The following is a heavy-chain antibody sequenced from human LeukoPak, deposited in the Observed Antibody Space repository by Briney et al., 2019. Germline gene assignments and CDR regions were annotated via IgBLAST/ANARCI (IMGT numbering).Heavy chain of an antibody. CDR1: GLTFSSYW. CDR2: INTDGSRT. CDR3: ARRGYTAHVHDY. Sequence: GGSLTLSCAASGLTFSSYWMHWVRQAPGKGLVWVSRINTDGSRTSYADSVKGRFTISRDNGKKTLYLQMNSLRADDTAVYYCARRGYTAHVHDYWGQGTLVTVSS. J-gene: IGHJ4*02. D-gene: IGHD5-18*01. V-gene: IGHV3-74*01.